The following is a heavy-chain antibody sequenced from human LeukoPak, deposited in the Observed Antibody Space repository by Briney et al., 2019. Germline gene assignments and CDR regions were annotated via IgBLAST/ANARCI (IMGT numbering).Heavy chain of an antibody. CDR1: GGSFSGYY. CDR2: INHSGST. Sequence: PSETLSLTCAVYGGSFSGYYWSWIRQPPGKGLEWIGEINHSGSTNYNPPLKSRVTISVDTSKNQFSLKLSSVTAADTAVYYCARGRPRAARPYYYGMDVWGQGTTVTVSS. J-gene: IGHJ6*02. CDR3: ARGRPRAARPYYYGMDV. V-gene: IGHV4-34*01. D-gene: IGHD6-6*01.